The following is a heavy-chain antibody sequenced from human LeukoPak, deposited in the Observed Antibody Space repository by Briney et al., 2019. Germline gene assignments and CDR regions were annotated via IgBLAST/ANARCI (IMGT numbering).Heavy chain of an antibody. CDR3: ARRSGIAVAGAFDY. V-gene: IGHV3-23*01. J-gene: IGHJ4*02. D-gene: IGHD6-19*01. CDR1: GFTFTNYA. Sequence: GGSLRLSCAASGFTFTNYAMRWVRQAPGKGLEWVSGISGSGDSTYYADSVKGRFTISRDNSKNTLYLQMNSLRAEDTAVYYCARRSGIAVAGAFDYWGQGTLVTVSS. CDR2: ISGSGDST.